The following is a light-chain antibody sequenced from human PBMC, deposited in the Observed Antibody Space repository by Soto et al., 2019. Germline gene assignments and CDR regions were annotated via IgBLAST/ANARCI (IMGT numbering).Light chain of an antibody. V-gene: IGKV1-5*03. Sequence: DIQMTQSPSTLSASVGDRVTITCRASQSISSWLAWYQQKPGKAPNLLIYKASSLESRVPSTFSGSGSGTEFTLTISSLQPDDFATYYCQQYNSYSYTFGQGTKLEIK. J-gene: IGKJ2*01. CDR2: KAS. CDR1: QSISSW. CDR3: QQYNSYSYT.